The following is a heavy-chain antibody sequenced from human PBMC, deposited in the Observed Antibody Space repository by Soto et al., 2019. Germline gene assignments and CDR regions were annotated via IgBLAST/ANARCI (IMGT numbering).Heavy chain of an antibody. V-gene: IGHV4-39*01. CDR3: MLGSGWKDFDY. J-gene: IGHJ4*02. D-gene: IGHD3-22*01. Sequence: SETLSLTCTVSGGSISSSSYYWGWIRQPPGKGLEWIGNIYYSGSTYYNPSLKSRVTISVDTSKNQFSLKLSSVTAADTAVYYCMLGSGWKDFDYWGEGTLVTASS. CDR1: GGSISSSSYY. CDR2: IYYSGST.